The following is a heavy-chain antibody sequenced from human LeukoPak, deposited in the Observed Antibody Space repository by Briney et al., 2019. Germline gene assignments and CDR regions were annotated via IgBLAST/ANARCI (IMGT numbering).Heavy chain of an antibody. J-gene: IGHJ5*02. Sequence: AASVKVSCKASGYTFTSYYMHWVRQAPGQGLEWMGIINPSGGSTSYAQKFQGRVTMTRDTSTSTAYMELSSLRFEDTAVYFCARDNSRREGGTTFWWFDPWGQGTLVTVSS. V-gene: IGHV1-46*01. CDR3: ARDNSRREGGTTFWWFDP. D-gene: IGHD1-26*01. CDR1: GYTFTSYY. CDR2: INPSGGST.